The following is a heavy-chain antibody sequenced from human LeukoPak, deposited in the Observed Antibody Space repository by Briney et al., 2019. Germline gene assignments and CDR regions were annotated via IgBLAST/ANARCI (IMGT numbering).Heavy chain of an antibody. CDR2: IHNSGTT. D-gene: IGHD3-10*01. Sequence: PSETLSLTCAVSGGPFSGYFWSWIRQSSGKGLEWIGEIHNSGTTNYNPSLNSRVTISEDTSKNQIYLNLSSVTAADTAVYYCARRYYYNLGSFPFDFWGQGTLVTVSS. V-gene: IGHV4-34*01. J-gene: IGHJ4*02. CDR1: GGPFSGYF. CDR3: ARRYYYNLGSFPFDF.